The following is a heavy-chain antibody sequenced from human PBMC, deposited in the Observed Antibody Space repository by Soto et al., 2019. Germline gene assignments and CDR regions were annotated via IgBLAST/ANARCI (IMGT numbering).Heavy chain of an antibody. J-gene: IGHJ4*02. Sequence: PSETLSLPCAVSGCPFSNYYWNWIRQPPGKGLEWIGYTFSSGTTNYNPRFESRVSISADRSKSQVSLRLTSVTAADTAVYYCARVSGYYESNGFVPDHWGQGTLVTVSS. CDR1: GCPFSNYY. CDR2: TFSSGTT. D-gene: IGHD3-22*01. CDR3: ARVSGYYESNGFVPDH. V-gene: IGHV4-59*01.